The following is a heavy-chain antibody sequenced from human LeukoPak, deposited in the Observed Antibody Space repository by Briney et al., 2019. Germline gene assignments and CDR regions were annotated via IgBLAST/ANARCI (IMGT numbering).Heavy chain of an antibody. Sequence: SVKVSCKASGYTFTSYGISWVRQAPGQGLEWMGRIIPILGIANYAQKFQGRVTITADKSTSTAYMELSSLRSEDTAVYYCARPYLNYYDSSGPLDYWGQGTLVTVSS. D-gene: IGHD3-22*01. CDR1: GYTFTSYG. V-gene: IGHV1-69*04. CDR3: ARPYLNYYDSSGPLDY. J-gene: IGHJ4*02. CDR2: IIPILGIA.